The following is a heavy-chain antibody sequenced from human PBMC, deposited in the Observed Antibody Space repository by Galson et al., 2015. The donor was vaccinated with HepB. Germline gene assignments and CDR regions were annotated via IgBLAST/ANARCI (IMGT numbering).Heavy chain of an antibody. CDR2: IYPGDSDT. D-gene: IGHD2-15*01. CDR1: GYSFTSYW. V-gene: IGHV5-51*01. J-gene: IGHJ4*02. CDR3: ARQHCSGGSCYYALNTDPGFVDY. Sequence: QSGAEVKKPGESLKISCKGSGYSFTSYWIGWVRQMPGKGLEWMGIIYPGDSDTRYSPSFQGQVTISADKSISTAYLQWSSLKASDTAMYYCARQHCSGGSCYYALNTDPGFVDYWGQGTLVTVSS.